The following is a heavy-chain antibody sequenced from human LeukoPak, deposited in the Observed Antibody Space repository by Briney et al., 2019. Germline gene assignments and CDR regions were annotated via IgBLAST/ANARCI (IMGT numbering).Heavy chain of an antibody. J-gene: IGHJ5*02. CDR2: ISAYNGNT. CDR1: GYTFTSYG. V-gene: IGHV1-18*01. CDR3: ARDGYSTPRWFDR. D-gene: IGHD4-11*01. Sequence: ASVKVSCKASGYTFTSYGISWVRQAPGQGLEWMGWISAYNGNTNYAQKLQGRVTMTTDTSTSKAYMELRSLRYDDTAVYYCARDGYSTPRWFDRWGQGTLVTVSS.